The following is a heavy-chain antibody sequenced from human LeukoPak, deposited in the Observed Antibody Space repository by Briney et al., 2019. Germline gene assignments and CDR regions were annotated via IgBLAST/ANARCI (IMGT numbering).Heavy chain of an antibody. D-gene: IGHD4-17*01. V-gene: IGHV3-23*01. Sequence: GVLRLSCAASGFIFSSYAMSWVRQAPGKGLEWVSAISGSGGSTYYADSVKGRFTISRDNSKNTLYLQMNSLRAEDAAVYYCANSYGDYYYYGMDVWGKGTTVTVSS. CDR1: GFIFSSYA. CDR2: ISGSGGST. CDR3: ANSYGDYYYYGMDV. J-gene: IGHJ6*04.